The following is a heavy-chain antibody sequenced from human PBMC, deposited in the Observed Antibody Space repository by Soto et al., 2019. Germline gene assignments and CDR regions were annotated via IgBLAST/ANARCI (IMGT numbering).Heavy chain of an antibody. V-gene: IGHV3-33*01. D-gene: IGHD6-13*01. CDR3: ARDGPLGYFDY. J-gene: IGHJ4*02. CDR2: IWYDGSNK. CDR1: GFTFSTYG. Sequence: QVQLVASGGGVVQPGRSLRLSCAASGFTFSTYGMHWVRQAPGKGLEWVAVIWYDGSNKYYADSVKGRFTISRDNSKNTLFLQMNSLTAEDTSVYYCARDGPLGYFDYWGKGTLVTVSS.